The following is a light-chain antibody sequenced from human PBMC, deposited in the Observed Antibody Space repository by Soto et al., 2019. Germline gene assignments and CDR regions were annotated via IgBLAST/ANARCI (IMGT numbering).Light chain of an antibody. J-gene: IGKJ4*01. CDR1: QSVSSN. CDR3: QQYNYWPRLN. Sequence: EIVMTQSPATLSVPPGGRATLSCRASQSVSSNLAWYQQKPGQAPRLLIYGASARATGIPASFSGSGSVTEFTLTISGRHSEDVAVYYCQQYNYWPRLNVGGGGKVGIK. V-gene: IGKV3-15*01. CDR2: GAS.